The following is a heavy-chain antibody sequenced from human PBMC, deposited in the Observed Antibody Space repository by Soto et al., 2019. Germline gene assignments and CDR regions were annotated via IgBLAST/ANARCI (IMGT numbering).Heavy chain of an antibody. CDR2: INPKNGVT. J-gene: IGHJ5*02. Sequence: RASVKVSCKVSGDSFTSYDLHWVRQAPGQGLEWMGWINPKNGVTKYGQKFQGRVTMTRDTSTSTAYMELSRLRSDDTAVYYCEKEGVIAAPLLYTWSAPWAQG. CDR1: GDSFTSYD. D-gene: IGHD2-21*01. V-gene: IGHV1-2*02. CDR3: EKEGVIAAPLLYTWSAP.